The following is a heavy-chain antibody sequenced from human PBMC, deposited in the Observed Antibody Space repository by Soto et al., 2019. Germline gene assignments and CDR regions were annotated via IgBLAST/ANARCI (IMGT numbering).Heavy chain of an antibody. CDR1: GASISSFY. D-gene: IGHD6-19*01. Sequence: SETLSLTCTVSGASISSFYWSWIRQPPGKGLEWIGYIYYSGSTNYNPSLKSRVTISVDTFKSQFSLQLSSVTAADTAVYYCVRWESSGWYLGIWGQGTLVTVSS. CDR3: VRWESSGWYLGI. CDR2: IYYSGST. J-gene: IGHJ4*02. V-gene: IGHV4-59*01.